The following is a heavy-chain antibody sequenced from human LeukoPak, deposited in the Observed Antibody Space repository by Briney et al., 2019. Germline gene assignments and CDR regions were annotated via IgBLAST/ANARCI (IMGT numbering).Heavy chain of an antibody. D-gene: IGHD3-3*01. Sequence: PSETLSLTCAVSVVSISPYYWAWIRHPPGKGLEWIGYIHTSGSNNQYPSLKGRVTISVDKSKSHSSLRLTSVTAADTAVDYCARLSAAVHLGAFDLWGQGTMVTVSS. V-gene: IGHV4-4*09. CDR3: ARLSAAVHLGAFDL. CDR1: VVSISPYY. J-gene: IGHJ3*01. CDR2: IHTSGSN.